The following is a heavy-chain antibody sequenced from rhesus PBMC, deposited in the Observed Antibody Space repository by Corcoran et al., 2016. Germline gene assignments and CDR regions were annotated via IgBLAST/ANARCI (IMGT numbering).Heavy chain of an antibody. V-gene: IGHV3-14*01. Sequence: EVQLVEPGGGLAKPGGSLRLSCAASGFTFSGYWMHWVRKAPRKGLEWISAINRAVSSAYYADSVKSRFTISRENAKNTLYLQMDGLRAEGTAVYYCAGLTSPWGQGVLVTVSS. CDR1: GFTFSGYW. CDR2: INRAVSSA. J-gene: IGHJ4*01. CDR3: AGLTSP.